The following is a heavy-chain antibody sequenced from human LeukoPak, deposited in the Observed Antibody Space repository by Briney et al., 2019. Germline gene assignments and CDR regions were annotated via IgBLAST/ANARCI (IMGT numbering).Heavy chain of an antibody. J-gene: IGHJ4*02. Sequence: ASVKVSCKVSGYTLTELSMHWVRQAPGKGLEWMGDFDPEDGETIYAQKFQGRVTMTEGTSTDTAYMELSSLRSEDTAVYYCRVRGPISRFDYWGQGTLVTVSS. CDR1: GYTLTELS. CDR3: RVRGPISRFDY. CDR2: FDPEDGET. D-gene: IGHD3-10*01. V-gene: IGHV1-24*01.